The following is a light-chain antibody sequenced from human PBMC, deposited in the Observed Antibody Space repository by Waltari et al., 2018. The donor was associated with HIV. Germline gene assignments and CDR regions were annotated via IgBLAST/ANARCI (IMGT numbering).Light chain of an antibody. V-gene: IGKV1-39*01. CDR3: QQRYSTPPT. CDR1: QSISNY. CDR2: AAS. J-gene: IGKJ4*01. Sequence: DIQMTQSPSSLSASVEDRVTITCRARQSISNYLNWYQQKPGKAPKLLIYAASSLQTGVPSRFSGSGSGTDFTLTISSVQPEDFATYYCQQRYSTPPTFGGGTKVDIK.